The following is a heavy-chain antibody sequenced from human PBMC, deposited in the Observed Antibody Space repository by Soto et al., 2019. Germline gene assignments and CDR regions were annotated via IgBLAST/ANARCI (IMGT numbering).Heavy chain of an antibody. Sequence: GGSLRLSCAASGFTFSSYAMSWVRQAPGKGLEWVSAISGSGGSTYYADSVKGRFTISRDNSKNTLYLQMNSLRAEDTAVYYCAKGLDIVVVPAALAAFDIWGQGTMVTVSS. V-gene: IGHV3-23*01. D-gene: IGHD2-2*03. CDR3: AKGLDIVVVPAALAAFDI. CDR1: GFTFSSYA. J-gene: IGHJ3*02. CDR2: ISGSGGST.